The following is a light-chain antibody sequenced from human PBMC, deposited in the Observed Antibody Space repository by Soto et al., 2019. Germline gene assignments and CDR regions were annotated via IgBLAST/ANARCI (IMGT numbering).Light chain of an antibody. CDR2: AAS. Sequence: DIQMTQSPSSLSASVGDRATITCRASQSITSYLNWYQQKPGKAPKLLIYAASSLQSGVPSRFSGSGSGTDFTLTISSLQPEDFATYYCQQSYNTPYTFGQGTKLEIK. CDR1: QSITSY. CDR3: QQSYNTPYT. V-gene: IGKV1-39*01. J-gene: IGKJ2*01.